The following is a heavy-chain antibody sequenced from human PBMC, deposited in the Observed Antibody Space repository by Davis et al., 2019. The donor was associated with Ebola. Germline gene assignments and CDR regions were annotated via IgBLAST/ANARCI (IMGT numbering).Heavy chain of an antibody. V-gene: IGHV1-46*01. D-gene: IGHD2-2*01. CDR3: ATRTKVVVPAATYYFDY. CDR1: GYTFTSYY. CDR2: INPSGGST. J-gene: IGHJ4*02. Sequence: AASVKVSCKASGYTFTSYYMHWVRQAPGQGLEWMGIINPSGGSTSYAQKFQGRVTMTRDTSTSTVYMELSSLRSEDTAVYYCATRTKVVVPAATYYFDYWGQGTLVTVSS.